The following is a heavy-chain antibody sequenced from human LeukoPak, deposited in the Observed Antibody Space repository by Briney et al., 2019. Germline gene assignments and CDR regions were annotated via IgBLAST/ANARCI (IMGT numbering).Heavy chain of an antibody. CDR1: GFTFSSYG. V-gene: IGHV3-30*18. Sequence: GGSLRLSCAASGFTFSSYGMHWVRQAPGKGLEWVAVISYDGSNKCYADSVKGRFTISRDNSKNTLYLQMNSLRAEDTAVYYCAKDSFDGDYPTDLDVWGQGTTVTVSS. CDR3: AKDSFDGDYPTDLDV. J-gene: IGHJ6*02. D-gene: IGHD4-17*01. CDR2: ISYDGSNK.